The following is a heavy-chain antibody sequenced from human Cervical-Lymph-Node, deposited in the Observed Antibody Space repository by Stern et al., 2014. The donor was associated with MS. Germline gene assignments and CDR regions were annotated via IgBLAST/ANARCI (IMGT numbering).Heavy chain of an antibody. Sequence: VQLEESGAEVKKPGSSVKVSCKASGGTFSIYAINWVRQAPGQGPEWMGGIIPIFGTANYAQKFQGRVTITADESTSTTYMELSSLRSEDTAVYYCARDSRHYDASYYFDSWGQGTLVTVSS. CDR1: GGTFSIYA. CDR3: ARDSRHYDASYYFDS. J-gene: IGHJ4*02. CDR2: IIPIFGTA. V-gene: IGHV1-69*01. D-gene: IGHD3-16*01.